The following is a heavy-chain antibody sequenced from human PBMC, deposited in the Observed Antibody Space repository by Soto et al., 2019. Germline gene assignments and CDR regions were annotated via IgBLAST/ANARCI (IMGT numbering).Heavy chain of an antibody. V-gene: IGHV3-30*03. Sequence: QVQLVESGGGVVQPRRSLRLSCAASGFSFSSYGMHWVRQAPGEGLEWVAVISFDGSNKYYADSVKGRFTISKDNYRNTVYLQMNSLRAEDTAVYYCARRGLTPGGMDVWGQGTTVTVSS. CDR3: ARRGLTPGGMDV. CDR1: GFSFSSYG. D-gene: IGHD3-10*01. J-gene: IGHJ6*02. CDR2: ISFDGSNK.